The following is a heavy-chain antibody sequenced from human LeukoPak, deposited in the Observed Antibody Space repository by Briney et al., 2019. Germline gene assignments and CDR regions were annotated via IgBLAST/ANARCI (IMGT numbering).Heavy chain of an antibody. CDR2: ISSSSSYI. V-gene: IGHV3-21*01. CDR3: ARDAYCGGDCYSANFDY. D-gene: IGHD2-21*02. CDR1: GFTFSSYA. Sequence: PGGSLRLSCAASGFTFSSYAMSWVRQAPGKGLEWVSSISSSSSYIYYADSVKGRFTISRDNAKNSLYLQMNSLRAEDTAVYYCARDAYCGGDCYSANFDYWGQGTLVTVSS. J-gene: IGHJ4*02.